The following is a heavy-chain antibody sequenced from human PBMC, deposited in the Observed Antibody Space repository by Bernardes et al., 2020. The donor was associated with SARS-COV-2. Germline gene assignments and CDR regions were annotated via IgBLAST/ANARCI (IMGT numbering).Heavy chain of an antibody. CDR3: VRNGYYSLDY. J-gene: IGHJ4*02. V-gene: IGHV4-4*02. D-gene: IGHD3-22*01. CDR1: GDFHTADSW. Sequence: SEPLSLTCAVSGDFHTADSWWCCVLQSPEKGLEWIGEIHHDGNSNYSPSLKSRVTFLLDKSKNQFSLRLSSVTAADTAFYYCVRNGYYSLDYWGQGTLVTVSS. CDR2: IHHDGNS.